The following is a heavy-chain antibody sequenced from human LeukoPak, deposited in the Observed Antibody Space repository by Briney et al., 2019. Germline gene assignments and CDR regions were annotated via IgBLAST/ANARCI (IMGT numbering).Heavy chain of an antibody. CDR2: IYYSGST. D-gene: IGHD5-12*01. Sequence: PSETLSLTCTVSGGSISSYYWSWIRQPPGKGLEWIGYIYYSGSTNYNPSLKSRVTISVDTSKNQFSLKLSSVTAADTAVYYCARGLRQWLRHYCYYYGMDVWGQGTTVTVSS. CDR3: ARGLRQWLRHYCYYYGMDV. J-gene: IGHJ6*02. CDR1: GGSISSYY. V-gene: IGHV4-59*01.